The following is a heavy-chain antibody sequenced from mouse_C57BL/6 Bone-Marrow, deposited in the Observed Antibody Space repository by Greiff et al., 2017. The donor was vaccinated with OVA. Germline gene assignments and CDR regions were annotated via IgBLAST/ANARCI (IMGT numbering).Heavy chain of an antibody. CDR1: GYTFTSYW. Sequence: VQLQQPGAELVKPGASVKMSCKASGYTFTSYWITWVKQRPGQGLEWIGDIYPGSGSTNYNEKFKSKATLTVATSSSTAFMQLSSLTSEDSAIYYCARCNYYSSSNWYFGVWGTGPTVTVSS. D-gene: IGHD1-1*01. CDR2: IYPGSGST. J-gene: IGHJ1*03. V-gene: IGHV1-55*01. CDR3: ARCNYYSSSNWYFGV.